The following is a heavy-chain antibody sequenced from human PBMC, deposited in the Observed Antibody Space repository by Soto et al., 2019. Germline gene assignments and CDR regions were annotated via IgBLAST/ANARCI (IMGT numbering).Heavy chain of an antibody. D-gene: IGHD5-12*01. J-gene: IGHJ6*04. Sequence: QVQLVQSVAEVKRPGASVKVSCKASGYTFTNYDVACVRRAPGQGLQWMGWISFSKGKTYYEQSFQGRVTMTTDTVTTTGYMEVRSQRSDDTAVYYCARKGYIGNFGLDVWGKGTTVTVSS. CDR1: GYTFTNYD. CDR3: ARKGYIGNFGLDV. CDR2: ISFSKGKT. V-gene: IGHV1-18*01.